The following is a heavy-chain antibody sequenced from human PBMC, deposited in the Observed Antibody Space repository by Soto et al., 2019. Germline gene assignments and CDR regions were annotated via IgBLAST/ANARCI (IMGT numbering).Heavy chain of an antibody. CDR3: ARLLYDRSGYYYFDY. D-gene: IGHD3-22*01. CDR1: GGSISSSSYC. CDR2: IYYSGSI. J-gene: IGHJ4*02. Sequence: PSETLPLTCTVSGGSISSSSYCWSWIRQPPGKGLEWIGSIYYSGSIYHNPSLKSRVSTSVDTSKNQFSLKLNSVTAADTALYYCARLLYDRSGYYYFDYWGRGTLVTVSS. V-gene: IGHV4-39*01.